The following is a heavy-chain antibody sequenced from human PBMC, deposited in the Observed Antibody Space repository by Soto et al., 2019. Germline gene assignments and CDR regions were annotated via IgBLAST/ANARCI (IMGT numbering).Heavy chain of an antibody. J-gene: IGHJ5*02. Sequence: QVQLQQWGAGLLRPSETLSLTCAVYGGSFSGYYWSWIRRPPGKGLEYIGEINDGGTTNYNPSLSSRVTISVDASKKQFSLKLNSVTAADTAVYYCARTVKYSYSSGWSGWFDPWGLGTLVSVSS. CDR1: GGSFSGYY. CDR3: ARTVKYSYSSGWSGWFDP. CDR2: INDGGTT. D-gene: IGHD6-19*01. V-gene: IGHV4-34*01.